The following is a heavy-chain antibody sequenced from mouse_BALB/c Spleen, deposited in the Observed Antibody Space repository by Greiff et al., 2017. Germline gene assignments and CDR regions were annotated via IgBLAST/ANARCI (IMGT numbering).Heavy chain of an antibody. D-gene: IGHD4-1*01. CDR3: ARKLGAMDY. J-gene: IGHJ4*01. Sequence: QVQLKQSGAELMKPGASVKISCKATGYTFSSYWIEWVKQRPGHGLEWIGEILPGSGSTNYNEKFKGKATFTADTSSNTAYMQLSSLTSEDSAVYYCARKLGAMDYWGQGTSVTVSS. CDR1: GYTFSSYW. V-gene: IGHV1-9*01. CDR2: ILPGSGST.